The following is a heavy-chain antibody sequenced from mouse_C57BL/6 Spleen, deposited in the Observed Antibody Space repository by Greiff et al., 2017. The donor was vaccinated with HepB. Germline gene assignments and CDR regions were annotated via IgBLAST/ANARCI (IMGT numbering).Heavy chain of an antibody. CDR1: GYAFSSSW. CDR2: IYPGDGDT. D-gene: IGHD2-4*01. Sequence: VQLQQSGPELVKPGASVKISCKASGYAFSSSWMNWVKQRPGKGLEWIGRIYPGDGDTNYNGKFKGKATLTAVKSSSTAYMQLSSLTSEDSAVYFCARPYDYDAYFDYWGQGTTLTVSS. V-gene: IGHV1-82*01. CDR3: ARPYDYDAYFDY. J-gene: IGHJ2*01.